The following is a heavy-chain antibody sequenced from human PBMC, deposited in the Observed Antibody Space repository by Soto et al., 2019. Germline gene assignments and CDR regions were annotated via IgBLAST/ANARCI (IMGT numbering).Heavy chain of an antibody. CDR1: GGTFSSYA. Sequence: SVKVSCKASGGTFSSYAISWVRQAPGQGLEWMGGIIPIFGTANYAQKFQGRVTITADESTSTAYMELSSLRSEDTAVYYCARGVLRFLEWLLQSPDTYYGMDVWGQGTTVTV. D-gene: IGHD3-3*01. CDR2: IIPIFGTA. CDR3: ARGVLRFLEWLLQSPDTYYGMDV. V-gene: IGHV1-69*13. J-gene: IGHJ6*02.